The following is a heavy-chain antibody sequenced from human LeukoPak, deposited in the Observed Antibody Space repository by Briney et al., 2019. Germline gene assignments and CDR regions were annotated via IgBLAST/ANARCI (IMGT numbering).Heavy chain of an antibody. Sequence: GESLRLACAASGFTFSSYGMHWVRQAPGKGLEWVAVIWYDGSNKYYADSVKGRFTISRDNSKNTLYLQMNSLRAEDTAVYYCAREGATGYYFDYWGQGTLVTVSS. V-gene: IGHV3-33*01. J-gene: IGHJ4*02. D-gene: IGHD1-26*01. CDR1: GFTFSSYG. CDR2: IWYDGSNK. CDR3: AREGATGYYFDY.